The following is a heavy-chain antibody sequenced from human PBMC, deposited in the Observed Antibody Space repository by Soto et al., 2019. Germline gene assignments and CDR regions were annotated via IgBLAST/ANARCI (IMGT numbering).Heavy chain of an antibody. Sequence: ASLKRYWKTAGYAFTGDYVRWVRQAPRQGLEWMGIINPSGGSTSYAQKFQGRVTMTRDTSTSTVYMELSSLRSEDTAVYYCARDSPIDPNYSGSGSYGDFDYRGQGTLCT. J-gene: IGHJ4*02. CDR3: ARDSPIDPNYSGSGSYGDFDY. V-gene: IGHV1-46*01. D-gene: IGHD3-10*01. CDR1: GYAFTGDY. CDR2: INPSGGST.